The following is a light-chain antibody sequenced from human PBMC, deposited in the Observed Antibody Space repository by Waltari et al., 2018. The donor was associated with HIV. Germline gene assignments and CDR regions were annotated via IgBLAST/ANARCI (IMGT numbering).Light chain of an antibody. J-gene: IGLJ3*02. CDR2: AVT. CDR1: SSDIGGPSS. V-gene: IGLV2-14*01. CDR3: LSYTITNTLV. Sequence: QSALTQPAYVSGSPGQSITISCTGTSSDIGGPSSVSSYQQLPGKAPKLMIYAVTYRPSGVSNRFSGSKAGNTASLTISGLQGEDEAYYYCLSYTITNTLVFGGGTKLTVL.